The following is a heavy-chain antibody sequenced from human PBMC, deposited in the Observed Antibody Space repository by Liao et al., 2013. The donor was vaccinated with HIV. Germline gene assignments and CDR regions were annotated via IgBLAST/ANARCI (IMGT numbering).Heavy chain of an antibody. CDR3: ARDHFDGTAKAHAFDI. Sequence: QVRLEQWGAGLVKPSETLSLTCAVYGESFSDYFWGWVRRPPGRGLEWIASMSHAGSIYYNPYNPSLQSRVTISVDTSKNQLSLKLTSLTAADTAVYYCARDHFDGTAKAHAFDIWGQGTLVTVSS. V-gene: IGHV4-34*02. D-gene: IGHD2-8*02. CDR1: GESFSDYF. CDR2: MSHAGSI. J-gene: IGHJ3*02.